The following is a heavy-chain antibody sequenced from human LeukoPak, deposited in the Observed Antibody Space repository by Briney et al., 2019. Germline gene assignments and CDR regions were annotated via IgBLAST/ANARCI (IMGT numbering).Heavy chain of an antibody. D-gene: IGHD6-13*01. CDR2: LRYDGTDK. Sequence: GGSLRLSCEASGFTFSNYGMHWVRQAPGEGLEWVAFLRYDGTDKYYADSVEGRFTISRDNSKNTLYLQMNSLRAEDTAVFYCARELKIAAAGTVAFDIWGQGTMVTVSS. CDR1: GFTFSNYG. V-gene: IGHV3-30*02. J-gene: IGHJ3*02. CDR3: ARELKIAAAGTVAFDI.